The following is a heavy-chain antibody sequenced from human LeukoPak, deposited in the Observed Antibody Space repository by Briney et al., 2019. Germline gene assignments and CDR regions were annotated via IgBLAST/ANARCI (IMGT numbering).Heavy chain of an antibody. Sequence: ASVKVSCKASGCTCSSYAISWVRQAPGQGLEWMGIINPSGGRTSYAQKFQGRVTMTRDTSTSTVFMELSSLRSEDTAVYYCARDQGYCGGDCYIRACCGYFDYWGQGTLVTVSS. CDR1: GCTCSSYA. CDR2: INPSGGRT. J-gene: IGHJ4*02. D-gene: IGHD2-21*02. V-gene: IGHV1-46*01. CDR3: ARDQGYCGGDCYIRACCGYFDY.